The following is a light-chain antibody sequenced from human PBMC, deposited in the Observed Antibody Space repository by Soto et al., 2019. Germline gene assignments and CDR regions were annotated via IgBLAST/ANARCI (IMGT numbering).Light chain of an antibody. CDR1: SSDVGGYNF. J-gene: IGLJ2*01. CDR3: SSFAGGNNLL. Sequence: QSALTQPPSASGSPGQSVTISCTGTSSDVGGYNFVSWYQQHPGKAPKLLIYEVSKRPSGVPDRFSDSKSDNTASLTVSGLQAEDEADYYCSSFAGGNNLLFGGGTQLTVL. V-gene: IGLV2-8*01. CDR2: EVS.